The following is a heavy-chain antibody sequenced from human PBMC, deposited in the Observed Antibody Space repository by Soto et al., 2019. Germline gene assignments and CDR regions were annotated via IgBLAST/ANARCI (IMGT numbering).Heavy chain of an antibody. CDR2: IKHDGSEK. CDR1: GITFSSYW. J-gene: IGHJ3*02. Sequence: GGSLRLSCAASGITFSSYWMSWVRQAPGKGLEWVANIKHDGSEKHYVDSVKGRFTISRDNAKNSLYLQMNSLRAEDTSVYYCARPRVALAWALDIWGQGTMVTVSS. D-gene: IGHD2-21*01. CDR3: ARPRVALAWALDI. V-gene: IGHV3-7*01.